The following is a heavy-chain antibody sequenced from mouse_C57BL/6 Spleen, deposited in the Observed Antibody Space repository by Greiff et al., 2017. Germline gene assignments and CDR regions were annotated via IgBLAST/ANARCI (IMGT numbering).Heavy chain of an antibody. CDR3: TKTTVVGRGYFDV. CDR2: IDPENGDT. J-gene: IGHJ1*03. V-gene: IGHV14-4*01. CDR1: GFNIKDDY. D-gene: IGHD1-1*01. Sequence: VQLKESGAELVRPGASVKLSCTASGFNIKDDYMHWVKQRPEQGLEWIGWIDPENGDTEYASKFQGKATITADTSSNTAYLQLSSLTSEDTAVYYCTKTTVVGRGYFDVWGTGTTVTVSS.